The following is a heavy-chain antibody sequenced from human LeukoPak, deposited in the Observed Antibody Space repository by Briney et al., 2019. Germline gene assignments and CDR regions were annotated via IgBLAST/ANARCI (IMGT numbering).Heavy chain of an antibody. J-gene: IGHJ4*02. CDR1: GFTFSSYA. Sequence: PGGSLRLSCAASGFTFSSYAMSWVRQAPGKGLEWVSAISGSGGSTYYADSVKGRFTISRDNSKNTLYLQMNSLRAEDTAVYYCAKDQQCTNGVCFVEEPNDYRGQGTLVTVSS. V-gene: IGHV3-23*01. D-gene: IGHD2-8*01. CDR3: AKDQQCTNGVCFVEEPNDY. CDR2: ISGSGGST.